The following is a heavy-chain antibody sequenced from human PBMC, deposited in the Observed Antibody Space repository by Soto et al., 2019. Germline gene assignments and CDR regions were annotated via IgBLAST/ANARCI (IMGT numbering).Heavy chain of an antibody. Sequence: SETLSLTCNVSGDSMTKYYWSWIRQPAGKGLEWIGRVYTSGSTNYNPSLKSRVTISVDTSKNQFSLKLSSVTGADTAVYYCARGGSGRFPFDYWGQGTLVTVST. J-gene: IGHJ4*02. CDR2: VYTSGST. V-gene: IGHV4-4*07. CDR1: GDSMTKYY. D-gene: IGHD1-26*01. CDR3: ARGGSGRFPFDY.